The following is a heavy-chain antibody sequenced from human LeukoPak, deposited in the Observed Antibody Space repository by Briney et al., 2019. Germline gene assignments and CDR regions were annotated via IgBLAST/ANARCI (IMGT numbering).Heavy chain of an antibody. CDR1: GGSFSGYY. D-gene: IGHD3-22*01. Sequence: SETLSLTCAVYGGSFSGYYWGWIRQPPGKGLEWIGSIYYSGSTYYNPSLKSRVTISVDTSKNQFSLKLNSVTAADTAVYYCARGGGYYSSDDWFDPWGQGTLVTVSS. CDR3: ARGGGYYSSDDWFDP. CDR2: IYYSGST. V-gene: IGHV4-34*01. J-gene: IGHJ5*02.